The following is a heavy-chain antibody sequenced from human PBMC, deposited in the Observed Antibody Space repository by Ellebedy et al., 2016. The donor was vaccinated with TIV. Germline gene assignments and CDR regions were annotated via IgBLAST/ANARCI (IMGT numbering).Heavy chain of an antibody. D-gene: IGHD6-13*01. J-gene: IGHJ4*02. CDR3: ARGSSSRGYFDS. CDR1: GFTFSYYS. Sequence: GESLKISXAASGFTFSYYSMHWVRQAPGKGLEWVAVISHDGSNKYHAESVKGRFTISRDDSKNTLYLQMNTLRTEDTALYFYARGSSSRGYFDSWGQGTLVTVSS. CDR2: ISHDGSNK. V-gene: IGHV3-30-3*01.